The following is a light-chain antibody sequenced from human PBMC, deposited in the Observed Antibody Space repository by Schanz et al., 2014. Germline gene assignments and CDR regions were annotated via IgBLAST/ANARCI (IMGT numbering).Light chain of an antibody. Sequence: ENVLTQSPGTLSLSPGEGATLSCRASQSVRNNYVSWYQQKPGQAPRLVIYAASRRATGIPDRFSGSGSGTVFTFTINRLEPEDCAVYYCQQYGPSLLTFGPGTKVDIK. CDR1: QSVRNNY. CDR3: QQYGPSLLT. CDR2: AAS. V-gene: IGKV3-20*01. J-gene: IGKJ3*01.